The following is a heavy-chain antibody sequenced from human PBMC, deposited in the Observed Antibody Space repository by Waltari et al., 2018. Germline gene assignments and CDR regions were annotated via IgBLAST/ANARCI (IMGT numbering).Heavy chain of an antibody. V-gene: IGHV4-34*01. Sequence: VQLQQWGAGLLKPSETLSLTCAVYGGSFSGYYWSWIRQPPGKGLEWIGEINHSGSTNYNPSLKSRVTISVDTSKNQFSLKLSSVTAADTAVYYCARGGRFLGWLVRDGFDYWGQGTLVIVSS. CDR3: ARGGRFLGWLVRDGFDY. CDR1: GGSFSGYY. D-gene: IGHD6-19*01. CDR2: INHSGST. J-gene: IGHJ4*02.